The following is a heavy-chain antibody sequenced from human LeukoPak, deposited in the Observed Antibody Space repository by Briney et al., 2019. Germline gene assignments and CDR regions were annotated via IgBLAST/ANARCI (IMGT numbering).Heavy chain of an antibody. CDR2: INHSGST. J-gene: IGHJ5*02. D-gene: IGHD6-13*01. CDR1: GFTFSNHG. V-gene: IGHV4-34*01. CDR3: ARERGNIATYFDP. Sequence: GSLRLSCAASGFTFSNHGMDWVRQPPGKGLEWIGEINHSGSTNYNPSLKSRVTISVDTSKNQFSLKLSSVTAADTAVYYCARERGNIATYFDPWGQGTLVTVSS.